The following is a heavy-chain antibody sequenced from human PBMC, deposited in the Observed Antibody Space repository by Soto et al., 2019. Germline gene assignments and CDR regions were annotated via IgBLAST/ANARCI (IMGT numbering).Heavy chain of an antibody. V-gene: IGHV1-69*13. D-gene: IGHD4-17*01. CDR3: AKDTTSDFGDYAPSRYSWFDP. J-gene: IGHJ5*02. CDR1: GGNFTNSG. Sequence: SVKVSCKASGGNFTNSGISWVRQAPGQGLEWMGGIIPLFGTTNYAHKFRGRVTVTADESTSTVYMELNSLRSEDTAMYYCAKDTTSDFGDYAPSRYSWFDPWGQGTLVTVSS. CDR2: IIPLFGTT.